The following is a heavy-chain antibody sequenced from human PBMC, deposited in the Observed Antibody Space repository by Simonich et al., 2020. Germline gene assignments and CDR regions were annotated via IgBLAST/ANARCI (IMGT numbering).Heavy chain of an antibody. J-gene: IGHJ6*03. D-gene: IGHD7-27*01. CDR3: ARDGLGTAYYYYMDV. CDR2: IKQDGSEK. Sequence: EVQLVESGGGLVQPGGSLRLSCAASGFTFSSYWMSWVRQAPGKGLEWVANIKQDGSEKYYVDSVKGRFTISRDNAKNALYLQMNSPRAEDTAVYYCARDGLGTAYYYYMDVWGKGTTVTVSS. CDR1: GFTFSSYW. V-gene: IGHV3-7*01.